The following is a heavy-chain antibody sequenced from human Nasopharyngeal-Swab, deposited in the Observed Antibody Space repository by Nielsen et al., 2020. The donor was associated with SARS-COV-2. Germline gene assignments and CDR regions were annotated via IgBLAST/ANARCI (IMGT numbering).Heavy chain of an antibody. J-gene: IGHJ4*02. D-gene: IGHD1-26*01. CDR3: AREGIVGATTGLDY. CDR2: IWYDGSNK. Sequence: GESLKISCAASGFTFSSYGMHWGRQAQGKGLEWVAVIWYDGSNKYYADSVKGRFTISRDNSKNTLYLQMNSLRAEDTAVYYCAREGIVGATTGLDYWGQGTLVTVSS. V-gene: IGHV3-33*01. CDR1: GFTFSSYG.